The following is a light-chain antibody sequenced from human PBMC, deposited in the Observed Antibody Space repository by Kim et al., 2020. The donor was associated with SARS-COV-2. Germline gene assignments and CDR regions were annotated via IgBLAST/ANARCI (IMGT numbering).Light chain of an antibody. V-gene: IGLV3-1*01. Sequence: VSPGQTVSITCTGDKLGDKYAYWYQQKPGQSPVLVIYQDDKRPSAIPERFSGSNSGDTATLTISGTQPMDEGDYYCQTWDSHTFVFGGGTKVTVL. J-gene: IGLJ1*01. CDR1: KLGDKY. CDR3: QTWDSHTFV. CDR2: QDD.